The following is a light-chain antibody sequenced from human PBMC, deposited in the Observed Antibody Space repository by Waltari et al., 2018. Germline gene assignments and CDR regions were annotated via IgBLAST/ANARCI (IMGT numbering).Light chain of an antibody. CDR1: QTIVGW. V-gene: IGKV1-5*03. CDR2: QAS. Sequence: DIQMTQSPSTLHASVGDRVIITCRASQTIVGWLAWYQQKPGKAPKLLIYQASSLESGVPSRFSGSGSGTEFTLTISSLQPDDFATYYCQQYNSYPITFGQGTRLEIK. J-gene: IGKJ5*01. CDR3: QQYNSYPIT.